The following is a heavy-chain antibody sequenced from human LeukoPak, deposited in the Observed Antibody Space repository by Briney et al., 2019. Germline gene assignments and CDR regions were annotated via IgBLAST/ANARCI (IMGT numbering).Heavy chain of an antibody. J-gene: IGHJ4*02. CDR3: ARDPGIAAAGTVGYFDS. D-gene: IGHD6-13*01. Sequence: PGGSLRLSCVASGFSFSSYWMSWVRQPPGKGLEWVANIKQEGSARYYVDSVTGRFTISRDNAMNSLYVQMNSLRVEDTAVYYCARDPGIAAAGTVGYFDSWGQGILVTVSS. V-gene: IGHV3-7*01. CDR2: IKQEGSAR. CDR1: GFSFSSYW.